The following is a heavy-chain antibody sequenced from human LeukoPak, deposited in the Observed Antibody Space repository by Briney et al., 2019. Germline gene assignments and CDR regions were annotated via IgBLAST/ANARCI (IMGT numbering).Heavy chain of an antibody. J-gene: IGHJ4*02. CDR2: IIPIFGTA. CDR1: GGTFSSYA. D-gene: IGHD6-13*01. V-gene: IGHV1-69*05. CDR3: AREVAAARFDY. Sequence: ASVKVSCKASGGTFSSYAISWVRQAPRQGLEWMGRIIPIFGTANYAQKFQGRVTITTDESTSTAYMELSSLRSEDTAVYYCAREVAAARFDYWGQGTLVTVSS.